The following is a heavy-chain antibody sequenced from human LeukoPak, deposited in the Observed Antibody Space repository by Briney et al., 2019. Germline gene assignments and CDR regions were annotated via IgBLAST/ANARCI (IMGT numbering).Heavy chain of an antibody. V-gene: IGHV3-64*01. D-gene: IGHD4/OR15-4a*01. CDR2: ISSNGCST. CDR3: ASSYGSNKNPFDY. CDR1: GFTFSSYG. Sequence: GGSLRPSCTASGFTFSSYGMHWVRQAPGKGLEYVSAISSNGCSTYYANSVRGRFTISRDNSKNTLYLQMGSLRAEDTAVYYCASSYGSNKNPFDYWGQGTLVTVSS. J-gene: IGHJ4*02.